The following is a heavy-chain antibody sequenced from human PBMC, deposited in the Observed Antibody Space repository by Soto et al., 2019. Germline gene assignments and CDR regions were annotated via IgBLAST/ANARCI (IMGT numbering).Heavy chain of an antibody. V-gene: IGHV3-30*19. CDR1: GFTFRSYV. CDR3: ARWGTTGGLDV. D-gene: IGHD3-16*01. Sequence: QVQLVESGGGVVQPGTSLRVSCVGSGFTFRSYVIHWVRLAPGKGLEWVALTSYDGSDKYYDDSVRGRFTISRDKSRNTVDLQMDSMILEETALYYFARWGTTGGLDVWGQGTLVSV. J-gene: IGHJ1*01. CDR2: TSYDGSDK.